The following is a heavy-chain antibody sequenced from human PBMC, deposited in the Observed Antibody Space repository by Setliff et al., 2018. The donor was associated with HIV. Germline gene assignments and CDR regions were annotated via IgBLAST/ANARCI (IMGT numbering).Heavy chain of an antibody. CDR1: GYTFTGYY. CDR3: ARAARDWNTFDI. V-gene: IGHV1-2*02. J-gene: IGHJ3*02. Sequence: ASVKVSCKASGYTFTGYYIHWVRQAPGQGLEWMGWIIPSSDDTNYAQKFQGRVTMTRDTSISTAYMEMSRLRSDDTAIYYCARAARDWNTFDIWGQGTMVTVSS. D-gene: IGHD1-1*01. CDR2: IIPSSDDT.